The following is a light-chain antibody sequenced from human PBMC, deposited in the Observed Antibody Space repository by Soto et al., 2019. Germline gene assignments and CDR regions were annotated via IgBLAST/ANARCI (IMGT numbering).Light chain of an antibody. CDR2: MAS. J-gene: IGKJ3*01. CDR1: QRIINW. Sequence: DIQMTQSPSTLSASIGDRVTITCRASQRIINWLSWYQQKPGKAPRPQIYMASTLDNGVPSRFSGSGSGTEFTLTISNVQPDDFAPYFCQQYNSYSVTFGPGTKVDIK. V-gene: IGKV1-5*03. CDR3: QQYNSYSVT.